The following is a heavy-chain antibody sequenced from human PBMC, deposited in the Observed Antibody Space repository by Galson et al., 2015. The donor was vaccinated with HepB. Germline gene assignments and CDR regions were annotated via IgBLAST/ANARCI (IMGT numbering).Heavy chain of an antibody. V-gene: IGHV1-3*01. CDR3: ATGSSSSGPFEY. Sequence: VKVSCKASGYTFTSYAMHWVRQAPGQRLEWMGWINAGNGNTKYSQKFQGRVTITRDTSASTAYMELSSLRSEDTAVYYCATGSSSSGPFEYWGQGTLVTVSS. CDR2: INAGNGNT. D-gene: IGHD6-6*01. J-gene: IGHJ4*02. CDR1: GYTFTSYA.